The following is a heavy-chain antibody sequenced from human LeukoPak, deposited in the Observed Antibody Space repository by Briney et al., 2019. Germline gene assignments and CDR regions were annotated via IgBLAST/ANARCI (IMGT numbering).Heavy chain of an antibody. V-gene: IGHV4-31*03. CDR1: GGSISNGGYY. CDR2: IYYSGST. CDR3: ASGMVDYYDSSGYSYYYYGMDV. Sequence: SETLSLTCTVSGGSISNGGYYWSWIRQHPGKGLEWIGYIYYSGSTYYNPSLKSRVTISVDTSKNQFSLKLSSVTAADTAVYYCASGMVDYYDSSGYSYYYYGMDVWGQGTTVTVSS. D-gene: IGHD3-22*01. J-gene: IGHJ6*02.